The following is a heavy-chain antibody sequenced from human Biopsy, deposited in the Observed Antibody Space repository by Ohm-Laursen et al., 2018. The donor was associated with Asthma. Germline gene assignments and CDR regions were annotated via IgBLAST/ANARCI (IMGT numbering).Heavy chain of an antibody. CDR1: GGTFNTYV. CDR3: ARKAGSCISRTCYSLDF. V-gene: IGHV1-69*01. J-gene: IGHJ4*02. D-gene: IGHD2-2*01. Sequence: SSVKVSCKPLGGTFNTYVIGWVRQAPGQGVGWMGGINSVFGTTTYPQKFQDRVTITADDSPSTVYMELSSLRSEDTAVYYCARKAGSCISRTCYSLDFWGQGTLVTVSS. CDR2: INSVFGTT.